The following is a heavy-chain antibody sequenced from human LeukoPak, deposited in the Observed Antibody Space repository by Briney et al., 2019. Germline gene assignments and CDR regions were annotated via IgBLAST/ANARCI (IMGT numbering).Heavy chain of an antibody. J-gene: IGHJ6*03. Sequence: SETLSLTCTVSGGSISSSSYYWGWIRQPPGKGLEWIGSIYYSGSTYYNPSLKSRVTISVDTSKNQFSLKLSSVTAADTAVYYCARRRWLPYYYYYYMDVWGKGTTVTVSS. V-gene: IGHV4-39*07. CDR3: ARRRWLPYYYYYYMDV. CDR2: IYYSGST. D-gene: IGHD4-17*01. CDR1: GGSISSSSYY.